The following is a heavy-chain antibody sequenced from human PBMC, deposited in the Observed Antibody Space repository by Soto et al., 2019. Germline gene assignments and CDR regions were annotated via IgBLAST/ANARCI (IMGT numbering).Heavy chain of an antibody. V-gene: IGHV1-8*02. CDR1: GYTFTTYN. D-gene: IGHD2-8*01. CDR3: VRYGVAANY. J-gene: IGHJ4*02. Sequence: ASVKVSCKASGYTFTTYNINWVRQATGRGLEWMGWMNPNSGNTRYAQKFQDRITLTRDTSITTAYMELSSLTSDDTAVYFCVRYGVAANYWGPGTQVTVSS. CDR2: MNPNSGNT.